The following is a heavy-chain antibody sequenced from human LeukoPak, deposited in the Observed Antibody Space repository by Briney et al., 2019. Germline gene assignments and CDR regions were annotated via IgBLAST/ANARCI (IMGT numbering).Heavy chain of an antibody. V-gene: IGHV4-30-4*01. CDR1: GGSISSGDYY. CDR3: AGLTTTAWYFDL. Sequence: SETLSLTCTVSGGSISSGDYYWSWIRQPPGKGLEWIGYIYYSGSTYYNPSLKSRVTMSLDRSKNQFSLKVNSVTAADTAVYYCAGLTTTAWYFDLWGRGTLVTVSS. J-gene: IGHJ2*01. D-gene: IGHD1-26*01. CDR2: IYYSGST.